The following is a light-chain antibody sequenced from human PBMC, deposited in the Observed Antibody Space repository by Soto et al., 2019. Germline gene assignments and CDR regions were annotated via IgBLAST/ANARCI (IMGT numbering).Light chain of an antibody. Sequence: EILLTQSPATLSLSPGERATLSCRASQSVSSTLAWYQQKPGQAPRLLIYGASTRATDIPARFSGSGSGTEFTLTISSLQSEDFAVYYCQQYYSWPRTFGQGTKVDIK. CDR1: QSVSST. CDR3: QQYYSWPRT. J-gene: IGKJ1*01. V-gene: IGKV3-15*01. CDR2: GAS.